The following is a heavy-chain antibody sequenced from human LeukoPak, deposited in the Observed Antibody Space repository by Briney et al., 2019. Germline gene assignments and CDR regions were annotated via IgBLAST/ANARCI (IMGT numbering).Heavy chain of an antibody. Sequence: PGWSLRLSCAAPGFTFSSCAMSWVRQAPGKGLEWVSSISGSGSGGSTYYADSVKGRFTISRDNSKNTLYLQMNSLIAEDTAVYYCAKSGYNRFDYWGQGTRVTVSS. CDR2: ISGSGSGGST. CDR1: GFTFSSCA. V-gene: IGHV3-23*01. J-gene: IGHJ4*02. CDR3: AKSGYNRFDY. D-gene: IGHD5-24*01.